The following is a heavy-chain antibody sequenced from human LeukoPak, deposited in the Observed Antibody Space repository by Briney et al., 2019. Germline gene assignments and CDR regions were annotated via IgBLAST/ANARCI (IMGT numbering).Heavy chain of an antibody. J-gene: IGHJ4*02. Sequence: GGSLRLSCATSGFTVSSNFMSWVRQAPGKGLEWVSVIYSGVTTYYADSVKGRFTISRDNSKNTLYLQMNSLRAEDTAVYYCAKDGFVATRHFDYWGQGTLVTVSS. CDR2: IYSGVTT. V-gene: IGHV3-66*01. D-gene: IGHD5-12*01. CDR1: GFTVSSNF. CDR3: AKDGFVATRHFDY.